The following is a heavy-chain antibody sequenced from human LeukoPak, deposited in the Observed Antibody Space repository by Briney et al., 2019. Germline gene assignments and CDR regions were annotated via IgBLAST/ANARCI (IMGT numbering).Heavy chain of an antibody. CDR2: ISSSSSYI. V-gene: IGHV3-21*01. CDR3: ARGDHSSSWYKGIDP. J-gene: IGHJ5*02. D-gene: IGHD6-13*01. CDR1: GFTLSSYW. Sequence: PGGSLRLSCAASGFTLSSYWMSWVRQAPGKGLEWVSSISSSSSYIYYADSVKGRFFISRDNSKNTLYLQMNSLRAEDTAVYYCARGDHSSSWYKGIDPWGQGTLVTVSS.